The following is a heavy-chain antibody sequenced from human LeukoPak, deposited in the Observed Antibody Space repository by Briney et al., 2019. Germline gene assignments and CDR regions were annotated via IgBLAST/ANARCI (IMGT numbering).Heavy chain of an antibody. J-gene: IGHJ5*02. V-gene: IGHV4-34*01. CDR3: ARLWIQLWSDNWFDP. CDR1: GGSFSGYY. Sequence: PSETLSLTCAVYGGSFSGYYWSWIRHPPGKGLEWIGEINHSGSTNYNPSLKSRVTISVATSKNQFSLKLSSVTAADTAVYYCARLWIQLWSDNWFDPWGQGTLVTVSS. D-gene: IGHD5-18*01. CDR2: INHSGST.